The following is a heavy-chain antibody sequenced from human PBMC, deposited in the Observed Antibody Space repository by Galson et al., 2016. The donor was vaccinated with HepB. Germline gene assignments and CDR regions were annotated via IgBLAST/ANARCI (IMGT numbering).Heavy chain of an antibody. CDR3: ARLGGLYYYDMSGYRY. Sequence: QSGAEVKKPGESLKISCKGSGYTFSSYWIAWVRQMPGKGLEWMGVIFPDDSDARYSPSFQGQVTMSADKSISTAYLQWSSLKVSDTAMYYCARLGGLYYYDMSGYRYWGQGTLVTVSS. D-gene: IGHD3-22*01. CDR1: GYTFSSYW. V-gene: IGHV5-51*01. J-gene: IGHJ4*02. CDR2: IFPDDSDA.